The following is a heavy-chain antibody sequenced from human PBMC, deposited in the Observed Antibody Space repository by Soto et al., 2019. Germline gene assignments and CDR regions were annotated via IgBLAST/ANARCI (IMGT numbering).Heavy chain of an antibody. V-gene: IGHV4-61*01. Sequence: SEDLSLTCTVSGGSVSSGNYYWSWIRQPPGKGLEWIGYFYYTGSINYNPSLQSRVTIFIDASKNQFSLRLSSVTAADTAVYYCARAYGGYADYWGQGALVTVSS. CDR2: FYYTGSI. J-gene: IGHJ4*02. CDR1: GGSVSSGNYY. CDR3: ARAYGGYADY. D-gene: IGHD5-12*01.